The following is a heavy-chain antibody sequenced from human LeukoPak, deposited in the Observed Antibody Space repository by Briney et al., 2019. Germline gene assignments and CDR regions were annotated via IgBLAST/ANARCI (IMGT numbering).Heavy chain of an antibody. Sequence: ASVTVSCTAFGYTFTSYGITWVRQAPGQGLEWMGWINTYNGDTNYAQKLQGRVTMTTDTSTGTAYMELRSLRSDDTAVYYCARWRGFTGSSDENWFDPWGQGTLVTVSS. CDR3: ARWRGFTGSSDENWFDP. D-gene: IGHD6-6*01. CDR2: INTYNGDT. CDR1: GYTFTSYG. J-gene: IGHJ5*02. V-gene: IGHV1-18*01.